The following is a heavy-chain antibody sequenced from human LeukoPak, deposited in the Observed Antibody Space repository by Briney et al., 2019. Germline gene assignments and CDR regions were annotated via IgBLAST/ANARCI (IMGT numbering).Heavy chain of an antibody. J-gene: IGHJ5*02. CDR2: INAGNGNT. CDR3: ARVRLLFGLRTFNWFDP. CDR1: GYTFTSYA. D-gene: IGHD3-3*01. Sequence: GASVKVSCKASGYTFTSYAMHWVRQAPGQRLEWMGWINAGNGNTKYSQKFQGRVTITRDTSASTAYMELSSLRSEDTAVYYCARVRLLFGLRTFNWFDPWGQGTLVTVSS. V-gene: IGHV1-3*01.